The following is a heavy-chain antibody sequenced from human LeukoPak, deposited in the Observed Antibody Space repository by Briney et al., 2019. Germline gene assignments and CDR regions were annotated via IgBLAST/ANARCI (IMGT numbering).Heavy chain of an antibody. CDR3: ARLIPGSYGLDC. J-gene: IGHJ4*02. V-gene: IGHV3-11*01. CDR2: ISSSGSTI. Sequence: SGGSLRLSCAGSNIFFPNAWLSWVRQAPGKGLEWVSYISSSGSTIYYADSVKGRFTFSRDNANNSLSLQMNSLSAEDTAVYYCARLIPGSYGLDCWGQGTLVTVSS. D-gene: IGHD5-18*01. CDR1: NIFFPNAW.